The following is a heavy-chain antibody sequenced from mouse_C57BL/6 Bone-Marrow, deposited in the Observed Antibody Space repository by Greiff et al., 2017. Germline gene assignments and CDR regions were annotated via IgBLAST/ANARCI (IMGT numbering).Heavy chain of an antibody. D-gene: IGHD1-1*01. CDR1: GYSFTDYN. CDR2: INPNYGTT. Sequence: VHVKQSGPELVKPGASVKISCKASGYSFTDYNMNWVKQSNGKSLEWIGVINPNYGTTSYNQKFKGKATLTVDQSSSTAYMQLNSLTSEDSAVXYCARSAYYGTPDYWGQGTSVTVSS. J-gene: IGHJ4*01. V-gene: IGHV1-39*01. CDR3: ARSAYYGTPDY.